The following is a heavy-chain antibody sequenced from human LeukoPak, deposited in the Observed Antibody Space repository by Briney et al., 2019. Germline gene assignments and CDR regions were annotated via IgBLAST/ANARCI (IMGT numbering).Heavy chain of an antibody. D-gene: IGHD2-15*01. V-gene: IGHV4-59*01. Sequence: SETLSLTCTVSGGSISSYYWSWIRQPPGKGLEWIGYMHYTGSTKYNPSLWGRVIMSVDTSKGQSSLRLSPVTAADTAVYYCARGPPPYCSGDSCYSFLYLHHWGQGTLVTVSS. CDR1: GGSISSYY. CDR2: MHYTGST. CDR3: ARGPPPYCSGDSCYSFLYLHH. J-gene: IGHJ1*01.